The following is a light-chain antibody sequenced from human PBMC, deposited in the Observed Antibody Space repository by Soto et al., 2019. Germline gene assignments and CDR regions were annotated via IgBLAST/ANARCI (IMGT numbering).Light chain of an antibody. CDR3: CSYAGSYTFYV. CDR2: DVT. J-gene: IGLJ1*01. V-gene: IGLV2-11*01. CDR1: SGDVGLFDY. Sequence: QSALTQPRSVSGSPGQSVTISCTGTSGDVGLFDYVSWYQHHPGKAPKLMIYDVTKRPSGVPDRFSGSKSGNTAPLTISGLQAEDEADYYCCSYAGSYTFYVFGTGTKVTVL.